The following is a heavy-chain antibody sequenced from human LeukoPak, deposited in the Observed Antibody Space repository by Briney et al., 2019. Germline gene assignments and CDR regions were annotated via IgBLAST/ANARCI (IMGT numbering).Heavy chain of an antibody. D-gene: IGHD6-6*01. CDR1: GYTFTSYD. V-gene: IGHV1-8*03. J-gene: IGHJ6*03. CDR3: ARASREGNYYYYYYMDV. Sequence: ASVKVSCKASGYTFTSYDINWVRQATGQGLEWMGWMNPNSGNTGYAQKFQGRVTITRDTSISTAYMELSSLRSEDTAVYYCARASREGNYYYYYYMDVWGKGTTVTVSS. CDR2: MNPNSGNT.